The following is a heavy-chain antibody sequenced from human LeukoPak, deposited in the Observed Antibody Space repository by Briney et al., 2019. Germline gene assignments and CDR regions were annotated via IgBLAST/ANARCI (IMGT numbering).Heavy chain of an antibody. CDR1: GFAFSTYA. Sequence: PGGSLRLSCAASGFAFSTYAMSWVRQAPGKGLEWVSAISGSGDRTYYTDSVKGRFSISRDNSKNTLYPQMNSLRAEDTAVYYCAKERTSEGYFDYWGQGTLVTVSP. CDR3: AKERTSEGYFDY. D-gene: IGHD2-2*01. V-gene: IGHV3-23*01. CDR2: ISGSGDRT. J-gene: IGHJ4*02.